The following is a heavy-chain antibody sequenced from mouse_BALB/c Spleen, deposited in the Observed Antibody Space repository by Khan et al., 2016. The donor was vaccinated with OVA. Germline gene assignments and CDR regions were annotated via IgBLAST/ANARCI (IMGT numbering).Heavy chain of an antibody. J-gene: IGHJ3*01. Sequence: EVKLLESGAELVRPGALVKLSCKASGFNIKDYYMHWVKQRAEQGLEWIGWIDPENGKSIYDPKFQGKASITADTSSNTAYLQLSSLKSEDTAVYDCARSGYFAWFGYWGQGTLVTVSA. CDR1: GFNIKDYY. CDR2: IDPENGKS. V-gene: IGHV14-1*02. CDR3: ARSGYFAWFGY.